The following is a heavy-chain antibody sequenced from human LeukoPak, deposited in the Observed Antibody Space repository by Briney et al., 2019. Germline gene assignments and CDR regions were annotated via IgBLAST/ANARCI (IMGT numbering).Heavy chain of an antibody. CDR1: GFTFSSYS. D-gene: IGHD1-26*01. CDR3: GPLSGSYYGGSFDY. Sequence: GGSLRLSCAASGFTFSSYSMNWVRQAPGKGLEWVSSISSSDTYIYYADSVKGRFTISRDNSKNTLYLQMNSLRAEDTAVYYCGPLSGSYYGGSFDYWGQGTLVTVSS. CDR2: ISSSDTYI. V-gene: IGHV3-21*01. J-gene: IGHJ4*02.